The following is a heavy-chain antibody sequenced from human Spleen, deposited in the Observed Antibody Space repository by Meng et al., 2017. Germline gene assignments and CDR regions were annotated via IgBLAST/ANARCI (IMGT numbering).Heavy chain of an antibody. CDR2: IDTKTGSP. CDR1: GYTFTRSY. J-gene: IGHJ4*02. V-gene: IGHV7-4-1*02. CDR3: TRDGYSDCSRTSCFDY. D-gene: IGHD2-2*01. Sequence: QVQLVQAGAEVKKPGASVKVSCKASGYTFTRSYMHWVRQAPGQGLEWMGWIDTKTGSPRYAQGFKGRLVFSSDTSVSTAYLEISGLKADDTAVYYCTRDGYSDCSRTSCFDYWGQGTLVTVSS.